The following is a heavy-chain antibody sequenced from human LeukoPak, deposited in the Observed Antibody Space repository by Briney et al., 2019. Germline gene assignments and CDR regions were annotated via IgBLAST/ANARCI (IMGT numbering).Heavy chain of an antibody. V-gene: IGHV4-59*01. D-gene: IGHD6-13*01. CDR1: GGSISSYY. Sequence: SXXLSLTCTVSGGSISSYYWSWIRQPPGKGLEWIGYIYYSGSTNYNPSLKSRVTISVDTSKNQFSLKLSSVTAADTAVYYCARDRHEGQLNDAFDIWGQGTMVTVSS. CDR3: ARDRHEGQLNDAFDI. CDR2: IYYSGST. J-gene: IGHJ3*02.